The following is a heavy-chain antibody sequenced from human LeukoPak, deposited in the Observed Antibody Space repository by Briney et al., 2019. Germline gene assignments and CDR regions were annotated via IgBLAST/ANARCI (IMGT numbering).Heavy chain of an antibody. CDR2: ISGSGGST. Sequence: PGGSLRLSCAASGFTFSSYAMSWVRQAPGKGLDWVSAISGSGGSTYYADSVKGRFTISRDNSKNTLYLQMNSLRAEDTAVYYCAKVALFSSSHGGDYYYYYMDVWGKGTTVTVSS. CDR1: GFTFSSYA. CDR3: AKVALFSSSHGGDYYYYYMDV. D-gene: IGHD6-6*01. J-gene: IGHJ6*03. V-gene: IGHV3-23*01.